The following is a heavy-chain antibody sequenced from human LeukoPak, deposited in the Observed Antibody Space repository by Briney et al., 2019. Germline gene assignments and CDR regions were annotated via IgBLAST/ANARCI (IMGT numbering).Heavy chain of an antibody. CDR1: GYTFSSYV. D-gene: IGHD2-2*02. V-gene: IGHV1-8*01. J-gene: IGHJ4*02. CDR2: MNPNSGNT. CDR3: ARCAPYCSSVSCYNY. Sequence: GASVKVSCKASGYTFSSYVFNWVRQAPGQGLEWMGWMNPNSGNTGYAQKFQGRVTITRDTSISTAYMELSSLRFEDTAVCYCARCAPYCSSVSCYNYWGQGTLVTASS.